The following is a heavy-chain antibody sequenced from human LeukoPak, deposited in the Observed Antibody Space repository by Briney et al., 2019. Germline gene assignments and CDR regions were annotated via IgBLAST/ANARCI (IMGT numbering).Heavy chain of an antibody. CDR2: IKQDGSEK. CDR3: ARNPPGIVGAPTHYCYYMDA. Sequence: GGSLRLSCAASGFTFSSYWMSWVRQAPGKGLQWVANIKQDGSEKNYVDSVKGRFSISRDNAKNSLYLQMNSLTAEDTAVYYCARNPPGIVGAPTHYCYYMDAWGRGTTVTISS. CDR1: GFTFSSYW. D-gene: IGHD1-26*01. J-gene: IGHJ6*03. V-gene: IGHV3-7*01.